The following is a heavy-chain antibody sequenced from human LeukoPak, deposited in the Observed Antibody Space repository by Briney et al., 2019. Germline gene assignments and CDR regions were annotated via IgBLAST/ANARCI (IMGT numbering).Heavy chain of an antibody. Sequence: SETLSLTCAVYGGSFSGYYWSWIRQPPGKGLEWIGEINHSGSTNYNPSLKSRVTISVDTSKNQFSLKLSSVTAADTAVYYCARDPYSSSWYAQGYFDLWGRGTLVTVSS. D-gene: IGHD6-13*01. V-gene: IGHV4-34*01. CDR2: INHSGST. J-gene: IGHJ2*01. CDR3: ARDPYSSSWYAQGYFDL. CDR1: GGSFSGYY.